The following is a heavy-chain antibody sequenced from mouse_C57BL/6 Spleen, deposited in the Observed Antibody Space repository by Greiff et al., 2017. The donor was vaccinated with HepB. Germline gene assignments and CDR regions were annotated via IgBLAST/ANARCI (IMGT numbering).Heavy chain of an antibody. CDR2: IDPSDSYT. CDR3: ARSGRGGFAY. J-gene: IGHJ3*01. Sequence: QVQLQQPGAELVKPGASVKLSCKASGYTFTSYWMQWVKQRPGQGLEWIGEIDPSDSYTNYNQKFKGKATLTVDTSSSTVYMQRSSLTSEDSAVYDCARSGRGGFAYWGQGTLVTVSA. CDR1: GYTFTSYW. D-gene: IGHD3-1*01. V-gene: IGHV1-50*01.